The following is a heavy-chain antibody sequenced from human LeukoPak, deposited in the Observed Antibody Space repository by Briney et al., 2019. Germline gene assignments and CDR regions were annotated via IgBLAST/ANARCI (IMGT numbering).Heavy chain of an antibody. V-gene: IGHV3-21*01. CDR3: ARDPRGSDAFDI. Sequence: GRSLRLSCAASGFTFSSYSMNWVRQAPGKGLEWVSSISSSSSYIYYADSVKGRFTISRDNAKNSLYLQMNSLRAEDTAVYYCARDPRGSDAFDIWGQGTMVTVSS. CDR2: ISSSSSYI. D-gene: IGHD3-10*01. CDR1: GFTFSSYS. J-gene: IGHJ3*02.